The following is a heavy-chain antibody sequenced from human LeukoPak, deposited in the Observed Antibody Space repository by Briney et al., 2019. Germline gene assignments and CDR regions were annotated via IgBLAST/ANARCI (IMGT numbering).Heavy chain of an antibody. V-gene: IGHV3-30-3*01. CDR2: ISYDGSNK. CDR1: GCTFSSYA. J-gene: IGHJ4*02. CDR3: ATETFGVVIKYYFDY. Sequence: PGGSLRLSCAASGCTFSSYAMHWVRQAPGKGLEWVAVISYDGSNKYYADSVKGRFTISRDNSKNTLYLQMNSLRAEDTAVYYCATETFGVVIKYYFDYWGQGTLVTVSS. D-gene: IGHD3-3*01.